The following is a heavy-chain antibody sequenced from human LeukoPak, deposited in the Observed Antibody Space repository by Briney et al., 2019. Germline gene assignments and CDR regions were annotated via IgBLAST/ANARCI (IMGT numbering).Heavy chain of an antibody. V-gene: IGHV3-7*03. D-gene: IGHD5/OR15-5a*01. Sequence: GGSLRLSCAASGFTFSSYWMSWVRQAPGTGLEWVANIKQDGSEKYYVDSVKGRFTISRDNAKNSLYLQMNSLRAEDTAVYYCAKSVALSEFDYWGQGTLVTVSS. CDR1: GFTFSSYW. CDR3: AKSVALSEFDY. CDR2: IKQDGSEK. J-gene: IGHJ4*02.